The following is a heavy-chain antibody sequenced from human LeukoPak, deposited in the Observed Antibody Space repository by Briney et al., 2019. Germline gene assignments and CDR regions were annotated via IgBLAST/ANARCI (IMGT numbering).Heavy chain of an antibody. J-gene: IGHJ4*02. V-gene: IGHV3-23*01. CDR3: ATGSYSGSFSPIDN. CDR2: IRVPGGDT. D-gene: IGHD1-26*01. CDR1: GFTFSNYY. Sequence: QPGGSLRLSCAASGFTFSNYYMRWVRQAPGKGLEWVSSIRVPGGDTYYADSVKGRFTISRDNSKNTLYLQMNSLRAEDTAVYYCATGSYSGSFSPIDNRGQGTLVTVSS.